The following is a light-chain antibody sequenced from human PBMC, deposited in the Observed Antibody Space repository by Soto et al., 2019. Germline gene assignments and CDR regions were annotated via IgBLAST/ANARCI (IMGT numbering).Light chain of an antibody. Sequence: DLQMTQSPSSLSASVGDRVTITCQASQDITNYLNWYQQKPGKAPRLLVYDGSNLDTGVPSRFSGSGSGTHFSFTISSLHPEDNATYYCQPFDSLPITFGQGTRLEI. J-gene: IGKJ5*01. V-gene: IGKV1-33*01. CDR1: QDITNY. CDR3: QPFDSLPIT. CDR2: DGS.